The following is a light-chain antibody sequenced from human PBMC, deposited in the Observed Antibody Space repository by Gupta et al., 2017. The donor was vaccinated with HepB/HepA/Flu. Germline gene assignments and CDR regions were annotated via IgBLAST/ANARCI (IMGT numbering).Light chain of an antibody. CDR1: NIGGKS. Sequence: SYVLTQPPSVSVAPGKTARLTCGGNNIGGKSVYWYQQKPGQAPVMVIYYDSDRPSGIPERFSGSNFGNTATLTISRVEAGDEADYCCQVWDSSSDHVVFGGGTKLTVL. CDR2: YDS. J-gene: IGLJ2*01. CDR3: QVWDSSSDHVV. V-gene: IGLV3-21*04.